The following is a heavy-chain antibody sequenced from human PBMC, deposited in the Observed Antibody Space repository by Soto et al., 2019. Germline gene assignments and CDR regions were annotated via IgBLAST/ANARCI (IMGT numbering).Heavy chain of an antibody. CDR3: AREARIEQQLARGFDP. CDR2: IWYDGSNK. J-gene: IGHJ5*02. Sequence: PWGSLRLSCAASGFTFSSYGMHWVRQAPGKGLEWVAVIWYDGSNKYCADSVKGRFTISRDNSKNTLYLQMNSLRAEDTAVYYCAREARIEQQLARGFDPWGQGTLVTVSS. V-gene: IGHV3-33*01. D-gene: IGHD6-13*01. CDR1: GFTFSSYG.